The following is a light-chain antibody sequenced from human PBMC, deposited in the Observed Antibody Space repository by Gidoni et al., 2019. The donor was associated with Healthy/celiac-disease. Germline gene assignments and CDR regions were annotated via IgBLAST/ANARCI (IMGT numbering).Light chain of an antibody. CDR1: QSVSRSY. CDR3: QQYGSSPLT. J-gene: IGKJ4*01. Sequence: ELVLTQSPGTLSLSPGERATLYCRASQSVSRSYLAWYQQKPGQAPRLLIYGASSRATGIPDRFSGNGSGTDFTLTISRLEPEDFAVYYCQQYGSSPLTFXGXTKVEIK. CDR2: GAS. V-gene: IGKV3-20*01.